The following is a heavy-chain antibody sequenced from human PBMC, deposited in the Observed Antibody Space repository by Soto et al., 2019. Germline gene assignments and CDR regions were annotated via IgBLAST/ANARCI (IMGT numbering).Heavy chain of an antibody. CDR3: ARGANLGYCSSTSCYGDYYYYYMDV. Sequence: QVQLQESGPGLVKPSQTLSLTCTVSGGSISSGGYYWSWIRQHPGKGLEWIGYIYYSGSTYYNPSPKSRVTISVDTSKNQFSLKLSSVTAADTAVYYCARGANLGYCSSTSCYGDYYYYYMDVWGKGTTVTVSS. CDR2: IYYSGST. D-gene: IGHD2-2*01. CDR1: GGSISSGGYY. V-gene: IGHV4-31*03. J-gene: IGHJ6*03.